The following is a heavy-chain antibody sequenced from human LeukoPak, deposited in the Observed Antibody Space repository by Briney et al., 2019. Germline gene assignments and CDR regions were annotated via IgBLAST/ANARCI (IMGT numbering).Heavy chain of an antibody. Sequence: ASVKVSCKASGYTFTGYYMHWARQAPGQGLEWMGRINPNSGGTNYAQKFQGRVTMTRDTSISTAYMELSRLRSDDTAVYYCARELLTADYDILTGYWFDPWGQGTLVTVSS. J-gene: IGHJ5*02. D-gene: IGHD3-9*01. V-gene: IGHV1-2*06. CDR1: GYTFTGYY. CDR2: INPNSGGT. CDR3: ARELLTADYDILTGYWFDP.